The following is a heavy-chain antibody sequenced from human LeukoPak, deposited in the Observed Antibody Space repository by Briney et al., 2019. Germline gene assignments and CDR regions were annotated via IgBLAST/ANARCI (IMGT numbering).Heavy chain of an antibody. V-gene: IGHV3-30*02. D-gene: IGHD3-3*01. CDR3: AKDLYDFWSGNFDY. CDR1: GFTFSSYG. J-gene: IGHJ4*02. CDR2: IRYDGSNK. Sequence: PGGSLRLSCAASGFTFSSYGMHWVRQAPGKGLEWVAFIRYDGSNKYYADSVKGRFTISRDNSKNTLYLQMNSLRAEDTAVYYCAKDLYDFWSGNFDYWGQGTLVTVSS.